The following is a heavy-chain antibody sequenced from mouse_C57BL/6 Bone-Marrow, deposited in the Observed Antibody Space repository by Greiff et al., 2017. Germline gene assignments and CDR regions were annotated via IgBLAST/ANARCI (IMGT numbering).Heavy chain of an antibody. Sequence: QVQLQQSGAELARPGASVKLSCKASGYTFTSSGISWVKQRPGRGLEWIGEIYPRSGNTYYNEKFKGKATLTADKSSSTAYMELRSLTSEDSAVYFCAIYYYGRGAWFAYWGQGTLVTVSA. CDR2: IYPRSGNT. CDR3: AIYYYGRGAWFAY. D-gene: IGHD1-1*01. CDR1: GYTFTSSG. J-gene: IGHJ3*01. V-gene: IGHV1-81*01.